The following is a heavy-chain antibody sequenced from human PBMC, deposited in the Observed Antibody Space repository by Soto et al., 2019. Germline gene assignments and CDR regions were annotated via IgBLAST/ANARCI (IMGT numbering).Heavy chain of an antibody. CDR1: GFTFSIYA. Sequence: QVQLVESGGGVVQPGRSLRVSCAASGFTFSIYAMHWVRQAPGTGLEWVAVISYDGTKTYYADSVKGRFTISRDNSKNAVVLEMDRLGDGDTGVDYRAKDRGPRWQWLLDPLDHRGQGTLVTVSP. CDR2: ISYDGTKT. J-gene: IGHJ4*02. D-gene: IGHD6-19*01. CDR3: AKDRGPRWQWLLDPLDH. V-gene: IGHV3-30*18.